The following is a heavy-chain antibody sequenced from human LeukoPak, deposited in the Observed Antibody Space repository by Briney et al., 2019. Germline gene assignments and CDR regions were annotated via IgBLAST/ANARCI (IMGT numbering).Heavy chain of an antibody. CDR2: LTGSGGNT. Sequence: GGSLRLSCAASGFTFSSYAMSWVRQAPGKGLEWVSGLTGSGGNTYYADSVKGRFTISRDNAKNSLYLQMNSLRAEDTAVYYCAKRMTTVTTADYWGQGTLVTVSS. CDR1: GFTFSSYA. CDR3: AKRMTTVTTADY. V-gene: IGHV3-23*01. D-gene: IGHD4-17*01. J-gene: IGHJ4*02.